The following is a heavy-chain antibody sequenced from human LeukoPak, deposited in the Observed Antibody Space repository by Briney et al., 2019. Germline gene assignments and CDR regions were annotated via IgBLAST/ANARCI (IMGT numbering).Heavy chain of an antibody. D-gene: IGHD2-21*01. J-gene: IGHJ4*02. CDR1: GFIFNNYA. CDR3: AKAPVTSCRGAYCYPFDY. Sequence: GGTLRLSCAASGFIFNNYALSWVRQTPGKGLEWVSYISSSASIIYYADSVKGRFTISRDNAKNSLYLQMNSLRAEDAAVYYCAKAPVTSCRGAYCYPFDYWGQGTLVTVSS. CDR2: ISSSASII. V-gene: IGHV3-11*01.